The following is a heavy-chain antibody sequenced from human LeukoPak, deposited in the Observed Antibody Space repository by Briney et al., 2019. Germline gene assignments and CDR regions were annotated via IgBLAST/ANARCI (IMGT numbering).Heavy chain of an antibody. V-gene: IGHV3-66*02. CDR2: IYSGGAT. Sequence: PSETLSLTCAVYGGSFSGYYWSWIRQPPGKGLDWVSVIYSGGATYFADSVKGRVTISRDKSTNTVYLQMSSLRVEDTAIYYCATIGGRAAPRWFDPWGQGTLVTVSS. CDR3: ATIGGRAAPRWFDP. CDR1: GGSFSGYY. D-gene: IGHD3-16*01. J-gene: IGHJ5*02.